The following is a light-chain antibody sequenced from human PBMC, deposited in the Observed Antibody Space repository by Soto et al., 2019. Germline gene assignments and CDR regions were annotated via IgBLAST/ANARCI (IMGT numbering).Light chain of an antibody. CDR2: EVS. V-gene: IGLV2-8*01. J-gene: IGLJ2*01. CDR3: SSYAGSHVV. Sequence: QSVLTQPPSASGSPGQSVTISCTGTSSDVCGYNYVSWYQQHPGKAPKLMIYEVSKRPSGVPDRFSGSKSGNTASLTVSGLQAEDEADYYCSSYAGSHVVFGGGTKVTVL. CDR1: SSDVCGYNY.